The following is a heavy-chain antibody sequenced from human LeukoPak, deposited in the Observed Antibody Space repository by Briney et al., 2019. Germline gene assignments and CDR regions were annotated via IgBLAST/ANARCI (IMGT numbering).Heavy chain of an antibody. CDR1: GGSFSGYY. J-gene: IGHJ6*02. Sequence: SETLSLTCAVYGGSFSGYYWSWIRQPPGKGLEWIGEINHSGSTNYNPSLKSRVTISVDTSKNQFSLKLSSVTAADTAVYYCAGAIAVAGNNYYYYGIDVWGQGTTVTVSS. CDR2: INHSGST. D-gene: IGHD6-19*01. V-gene: IGHV4-34*01. CDR3: AGAIAVAGNNYYYYGIDV.